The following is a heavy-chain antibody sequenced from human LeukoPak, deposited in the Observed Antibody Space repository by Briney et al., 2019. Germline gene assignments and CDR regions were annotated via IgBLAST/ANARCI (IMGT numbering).Heavy chain of an antibody. Sequence: SETLSLTCAVYGGSFSGYYWSWVRQPPGKGLEWIGEIYHSGSTNYNPSLKSRVTISVDKSKNQFSLKLSSVTAADTAVYYCASFGRTYYYDSSGPPGDAFDIWGQGTMVTVSS. D-gene: IGHD3-22*01. J-gene: IGHJ3*02. CDR2: IYHSGST. CDR3: ASFGRTYYYDSSGPPGDAFDI. V-gene: IGHV4-34*01. CDR1: GGSFSGYY.